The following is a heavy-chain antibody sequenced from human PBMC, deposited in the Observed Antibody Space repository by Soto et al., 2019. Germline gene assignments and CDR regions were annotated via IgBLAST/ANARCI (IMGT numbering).Heavy chain of an antibody. Sequence: SETLSLTCTVTGDSISSRSYYWGWIRQPPGKGLEWIGSIYYSGSTYNNPSLRSRVSMSIETSKDQFSLKLKYVTAADTALYFCARQGNSVVTQAYFDVWGQGSLVTVSS. J-gene: IGHJ4*02. D-gene: IGHD2-21*02. CDR1: GDSISSRSYY. CDR2: IYYSGST. CDR3: ARQGNSVVTQAYFDV. V-gene: IGHV4-39*01.